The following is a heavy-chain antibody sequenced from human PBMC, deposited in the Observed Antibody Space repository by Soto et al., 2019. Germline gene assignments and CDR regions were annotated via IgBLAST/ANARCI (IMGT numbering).Heavy chain of an antibody. Sequence: SETLSLTCTVSGGSISSYYWSWIRQPPGKGLEWIGYVHYTGSTNYNPSLKSRVTISLDTSKNQFSLKLSSVTAADTAVYYCARGPPWMAAFDIWGQGTKVTVS. CDR3: ARGPPWMAAFDI. J-gene: IGHJ3*02. V-gene: IGHV4-59*01. CDR1: GGSISSYY. CDR2: VHYTGST. D-gene: IGHD5-12*01.